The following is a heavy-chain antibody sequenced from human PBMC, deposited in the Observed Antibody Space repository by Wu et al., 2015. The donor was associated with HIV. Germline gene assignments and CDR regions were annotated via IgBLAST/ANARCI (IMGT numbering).Heavy chain of an antibody. CDR1: GYNFRGYY. CDR3: ARGREYKEYDMGNWLDP. V-gene: IGHV1-2*06. Sequence: QVQLVQSGAEVKKPGASLKVSCKASGYNFRGYYIHWVRQAPGQGLEWMGRINPNDGGTHYTQKFQGRVTMTRDTSISTAFMELNRLTSDDTAVYYCARGREYKEYDMGNWLDPWGRGNPGHRLL. D-gene: IGHD5-12*01. CDR2: INPNDGGT. J-gene: IGHJ5*02.